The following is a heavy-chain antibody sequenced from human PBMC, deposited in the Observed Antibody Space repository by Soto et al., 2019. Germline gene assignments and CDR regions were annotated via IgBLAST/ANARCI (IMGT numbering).Heavy chain of an antibody. Sequence: QLQLQESGPGLVKPSETLSLTCTVSGGSISSSSYYWVWIRQPPGKGLEWIGSIYYSGSTYYNPYHKSRVTISVDTSKNQFPLKLGSVTAEDKAVYYCARHGHGGSYSDYWGQGTLVTVSS. D-gene: IGHD1-26*01. CDR1: GGSISSSSYY. J-gene: IGHJ4*02. CDR3: ARHGHGGSYSDY. V-gene: IGHV4-39*01. CDR2: IYYSGST.